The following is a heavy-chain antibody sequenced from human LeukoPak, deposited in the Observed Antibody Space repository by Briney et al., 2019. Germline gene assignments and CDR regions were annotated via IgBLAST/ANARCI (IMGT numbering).Heavy chain of an antibody. J-gene: IGHJ4*02. V-gene: IGHV3-23*01. CDR1: GFTFSSYA. CDR2: ISGSGGST. D-gene: IGHD6-13*01. CDR3: AREAAAGNSIDY. Sequence: GGSLRLSCAASGFTFSSYAMSWVRQAPGKGLEWVSGISGSGGSTYYADSAKGRFTISRDNAKNSLYLQMNSLRAEDTAVYYCAREAAAGNSIDYWGQGTLVTVSS.